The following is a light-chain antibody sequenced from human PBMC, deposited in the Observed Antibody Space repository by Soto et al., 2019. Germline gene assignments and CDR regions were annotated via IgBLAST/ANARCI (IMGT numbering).Light chain of an antibody. J-gene: IGLJ1*01. CDR3: TSYTSSITYV. CDR2: DVS. CDR1: SSDVGGYNF. V-gene: IGLV2-14*03. Sequence: QSALTQPASVSGSPGQSITISCPGNSSDVGGYNFVSWYQHHPGKAPKLIIYDVSNRPSGVSNRFSGSKSGNTASLTISGLQAEDEADYYCTSYTSSITYVFGTGTKVTVL.